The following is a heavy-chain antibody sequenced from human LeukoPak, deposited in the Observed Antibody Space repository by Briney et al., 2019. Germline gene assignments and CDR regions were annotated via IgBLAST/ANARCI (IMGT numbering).Heavy chain of an antibody. J-gene: IGHJ6*02. Sequence: GGSLRLSCAASGFTVSSNYVSWVRQAPGKGLEWVSVIYSGGSTYYADSVKGRFTISRDNSKNTLYLQMNSLRAEDTAVYYCAREDHLGRYYYYGMDVWGQGTTVNVSS. CDR2: IYSGGST. V-gene: IGHV3-66*01. CDR3: AREDHLGRYYYYGMDV. CDR1: GFTVSSNY.